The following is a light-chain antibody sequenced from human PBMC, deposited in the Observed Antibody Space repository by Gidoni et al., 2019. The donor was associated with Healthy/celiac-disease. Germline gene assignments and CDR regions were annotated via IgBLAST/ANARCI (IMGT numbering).Light chain of an antibody. Sequence: EIVLTQSPGTLPLSPGERATLSCRASQSVSSSYLAWYQQKPGQAPRLLIYGASSRATGIPDRFSGSGSGTDFTLTISRLEPEDFAVYYCQQYGSSPFTFGPXTKVDI. J-gene: IGKJ3*01. CDR1: QSVSSSY. CDR2: GAS. CDR3: QQYGSSPFT. V-gene: IGKV3-20*01.